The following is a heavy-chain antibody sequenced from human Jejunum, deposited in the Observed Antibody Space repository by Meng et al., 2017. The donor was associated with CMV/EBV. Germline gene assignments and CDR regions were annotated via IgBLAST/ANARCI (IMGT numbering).Heavy chain of an antibody. D-gene: IGHD3-22*01. CDR3: TTNSDSSGYSGTFDS. CDR2: ITSQANGGTT. J-gene: IGHJ4*02. V-gene: IGHV3-15*01. CDR1: FTFGRAW. Sequence: FTFGRAWMSWVRQAPGKGLEWVGSITSQANGGTTDYAAPVKGRFTISRDDSKNTLYLQMSSLRTEDTAVYYCTTNSDSSGYSGTFDSWGQGTLVTVSS.